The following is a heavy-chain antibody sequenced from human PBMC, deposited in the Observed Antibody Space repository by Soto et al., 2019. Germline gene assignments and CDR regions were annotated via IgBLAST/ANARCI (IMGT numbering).Heavy chain of an antibody. V-gene: IGHV3-33*01. CDR3: ARDGSYDILTGYHDY. CDR1: GFTFSSYG. CDR2: IWYDGSNK. Sequence: GGSLRLSCAASGFTFSSYGMHWVRQAPGKGLEWVVVIWYDGSNKYYADSVKGRFTISRDNSKNTLYLQMNSLRAEDTAVYYCARDGSYDILTGYHDYWGQGTLVTVSS. J-gene: IGHJ4*02. D-gene: IGHD3-9*01.